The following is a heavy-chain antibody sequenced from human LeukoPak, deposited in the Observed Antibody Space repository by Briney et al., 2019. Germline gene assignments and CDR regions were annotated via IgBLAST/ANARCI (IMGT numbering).Heavy chain of an antibody. CDR2: INTDASST. CDR3: VREMAAYCNGGSCHPSDAFDI. D-gene: IGHD2-15*01. J-gene: IGHJ3*02. V-gene: IGHV3-74*01. CDR1: GFTFSNYW. Sequence: GGSLRLSCAASGFTFSNYWMNWVRQAPGKGLVWVSRINTDASSTTYADSVKGRFTISRDNAKNTLYLQMNSLRAEDTAVYYCVREMAAYCNGGSCHPSDAFDIWGQGTILTVSS.